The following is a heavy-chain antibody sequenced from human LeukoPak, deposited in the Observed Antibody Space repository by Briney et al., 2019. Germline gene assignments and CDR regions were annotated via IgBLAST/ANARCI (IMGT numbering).Heavy chain of an antibody. CDR1: GYTFTGYY. V-gene: IGHV1-2*06. D-gene: IGHD4-23*01. Sequence: ASVKVSCKASGYTFTGYYMHWVRQAPGQGLEWMGRINPNSGGTNYAQKFQGRVTMARDTSISTAYMELSRLRSDDTAVYYCARLGPHYGGNPDNWFDPWGQGTLVTASS. CDR2: INPNSGGT. J-gene: IGHJ5*02. CDR3: ARLGPHYGGNPDNWFDP.